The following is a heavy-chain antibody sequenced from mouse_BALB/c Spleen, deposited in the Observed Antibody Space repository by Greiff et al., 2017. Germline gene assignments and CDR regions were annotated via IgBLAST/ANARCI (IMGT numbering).Heavy chain of an antibody. D-gene: IGHD1-1*01. CDR1: GYTFTSYW. J-gene: IGHJ1*01. CDR3: ARGNYYGSSYNWYFDV. Sequence: VQLQQSGAELARPGASVKLSCKASGYTFTSYWMHWIKQRPEQGLERIGEINPSNGGTNYNEKFKSKATLTVDKSSSTAYMQLSSLTSEDSAVYYCARGNYYGSSYNWYFDVWGAGTTVTVSS. V-gene: IGHV1S81*02. CDR2: INPSNGGT.